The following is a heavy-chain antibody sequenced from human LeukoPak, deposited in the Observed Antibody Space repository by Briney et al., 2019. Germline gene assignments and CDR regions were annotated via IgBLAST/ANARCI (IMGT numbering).Heavy chain of an antibody. V-gene: IGHV3-30*18. CDR1: GFTFSSYG. Sequence: PGGSLRLSCAASGFTFSSYGTHWVRQAPGKGLEWVAVISYDGSNKYYADSVKGRFTISRDNSKNTLYLQMNSLRAEDTAVYYCAKGGVTTPLLDYWGQGTLVTVSS. J-gene: IGHJ4*02. CDR3: AKGGVTTPLLDY. D-gene: IGHD4-17*01. CDR2: ISYDGSNK.